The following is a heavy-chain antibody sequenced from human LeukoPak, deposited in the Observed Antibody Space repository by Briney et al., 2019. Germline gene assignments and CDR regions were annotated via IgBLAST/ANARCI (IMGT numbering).Heavy chain of an antibody. CDR2: ISPGGGTT. V-gene: IGHV3-23*01. D-gene: IGHD3-16*01. CDR3: ARGGELRVGLAFDI. J-gene: IGHJ3*02. Sequence: PGGSLRLSCAVSGFAFGSEAMSWVRQSPARGLEWVASISPGGGTTYYADYVKGRFTISRDNSKNALYLQMDSLTADDTAVYYCARGGELRVGLAFDIWGQGTMVTVSS. CDR1: GFAFGSEA.